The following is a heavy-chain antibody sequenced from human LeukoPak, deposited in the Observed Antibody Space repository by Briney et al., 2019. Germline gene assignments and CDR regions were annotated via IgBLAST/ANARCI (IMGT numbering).Heavy chain of an antibody. J-gene: IGHJ4*02. CDR2: ISSSSSYI. D-gene: IGHD6-13*01. CDR3: ARVYSSSWYYFDY. Sequence: GGSLRLSCAASGFTFSSYSMNWVREAPGKGLEWVSSISSSSSYIYYADSVKGRFTISRDNAKNSLYLQMNSLRAEDTAVYYCARVYSSSWYYFDYWGQGTLVTVSS. CDR1: GFTFSSYS. V-gene: IGHV3-21*01.